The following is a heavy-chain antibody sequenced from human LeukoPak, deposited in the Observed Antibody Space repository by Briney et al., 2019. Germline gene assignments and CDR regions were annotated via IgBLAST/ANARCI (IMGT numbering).Heavy chain of an antibody. V-gene: IGHV3-23*01. D-gene: IGHD5-24*01. Sequence: PGGSLRLSCAASGFTFSTYAMAWVRQARGKGLEWVATVSNLAGTTNHADSVRGRFTVSRDNSNNILYLQMNSLRGEDTAVYYCAKDGLSGYNFDHWGQGTLVTVSS. CDR2: VSNLAGTT. CDR3: AKDGLSGYNFDH. CDR1: GFTFSTYA. J-gene: IGHJ5*02.